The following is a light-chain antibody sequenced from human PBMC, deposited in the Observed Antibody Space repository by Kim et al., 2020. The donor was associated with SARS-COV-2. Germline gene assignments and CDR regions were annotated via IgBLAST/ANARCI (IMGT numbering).Light chain of an antibody. V-gene: IGKV3-20*01. J-gene: IGKJ1*01. CDR1: QSVTSSY. CDR3: QQYATSPT. Sequence: EIVLTQSPGTLSLSPGERATLSCRASQSVTSSYLAWYQQKPGQAPRLLIYGASSRATGIPDRFTGSGSGTDFTLTISRLGAEDFAVYYCQQYATSPTFGRGTKVDIK. CDR2: GAS.